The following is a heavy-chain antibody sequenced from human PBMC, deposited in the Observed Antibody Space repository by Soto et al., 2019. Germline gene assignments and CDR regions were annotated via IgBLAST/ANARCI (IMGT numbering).Heavy chain of an antibody. J-gene: IGHJ4*02. D-gene: IGHD6-19*01. CDR3: ARGNSGWYGEFDY. CDR1: GGTFSSYA. Sequence: ASVKVSCKASGGTFSSYAISWVRQAPGQGLEWMGGIIPIFGTANYAQKFQGRVTITADESTSTAYMELSSLRSEDTAVYYCARGNSGWYGEFDYWGQGTLVTVSS. V-gene: IGHV1-69*13. CDR2: IIPIFGTA.